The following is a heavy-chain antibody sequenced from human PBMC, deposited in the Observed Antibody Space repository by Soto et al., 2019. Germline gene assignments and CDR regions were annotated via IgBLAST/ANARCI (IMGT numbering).Heavy chain of an antibody. Sequence: WWSLRLSCSASVLNFRAAGMHWIRQAPGKGLEWVAFVSSDGNDKYYADSVKGRFTISRDDSMNSLYLQMNTLRGEDSAVYYCAKDKGLTYLDYWGQGTLVTV. V-gene: IGHV3-30*18. CDR1: VLNFRAAG. CDR3: AKDKGLTYLDY. J-gene: IGHJ4*02. CDR2: VSSDGNDK.